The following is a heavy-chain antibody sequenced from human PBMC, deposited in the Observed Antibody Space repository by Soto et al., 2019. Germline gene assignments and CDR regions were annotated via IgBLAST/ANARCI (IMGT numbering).Heavy chain of an antibody. CDR1: GYTFTHHG. J-gene: IGHJ4*02. CDR3: VKDRPRLTENMYGIF. D-gene: IGHD2-8*01. V-gene: IGHV1-18*01. CDR2: ISAFTDFT. Sequence: QVQLVQSGAEVKKPGASVKVSCQTSGYTFTHHGISWVRQAPGQGLEWVGWISAFTDFTDYAQKFQGRVTLTTDKPTSTAYMELRSLTSDDTAVYYCVKDRPRLTENMYGIFWGQGTLVTVSS.